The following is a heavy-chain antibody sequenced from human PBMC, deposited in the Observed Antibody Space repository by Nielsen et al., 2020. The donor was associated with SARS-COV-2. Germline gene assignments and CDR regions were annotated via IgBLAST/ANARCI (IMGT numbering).Heavy chain of an antibody. CDR2: IWYDGSNK. V-gene: IGHV3-33*01. D-gene: IGHD3-10*01. CDR3: ARQRDEIWFGEFD. Sequence: GGSLRLSCAASGFTFSSYGMHWVRQAPGKGLEWVAVIWYDGSNKYYADSVKGRFTISRDNSKNTLYLQMNSLRAEDTAVYYCARQRDEIWFGEFDWGQGTLVTASS. J-gene: IGHJ4*02. CDR1: GFTFSSYG.